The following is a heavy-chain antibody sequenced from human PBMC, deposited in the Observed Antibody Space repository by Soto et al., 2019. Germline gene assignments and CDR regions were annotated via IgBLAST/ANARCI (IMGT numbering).Heavy chain of an antibody. Sequence: SETLSLTCTVYNGSFSSFYWSWIRQSPGKGLEWIGEVNHSGSTYYNPSLKSRVTISVDTSKNQFSLKLSSVTAADTAVYYCARATDDSSGYYPMYYFDYWGQGTLVTVSS. CDR3: ARATDDSSGYYPMYYFDY. CDR1: NGSFSSFY. D-gene: IGHD3-22*01. V-gene: IGHV4-34*01. J-gene: IGHJ4*02. CDR2: VNHSGST.